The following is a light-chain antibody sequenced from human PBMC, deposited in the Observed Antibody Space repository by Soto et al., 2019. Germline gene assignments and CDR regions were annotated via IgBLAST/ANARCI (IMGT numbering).Light chain of an antibody. CDR1: QSVLYSSNNRNY. V-gene: IGKV4-1*01. J-gene: IGKJ5*01. Sequence: DIVMTQSPESLAVSLGERATINCKSSQSVLYSSNNRNYLAWYQQKAGQSPKLLIYWASTRESGVPDRFSGSGSETNFALTISSLQAEDVAVYFCQQYYLIPITFGQGTRLEIK. CDR2: WAS. CDR3: QQYYLIPIT.